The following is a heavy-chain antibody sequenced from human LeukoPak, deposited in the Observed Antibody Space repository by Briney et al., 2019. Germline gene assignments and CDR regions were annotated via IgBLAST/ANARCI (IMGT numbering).Heavy chain of an antibody. J-gene: IGHJ4*02. CDR1: GFTFSRYS. V-gene: IGHV3-48*01. CDR3: ARVPDYYGSGNYYDGSGC. CDR2: ISSSSSSI. D-gene: IGHD3-10*01. Sequence: GGSLRLSCAASGFTFSRYSMSWVRQAPGRGLEWVSYISSSSSSIYHADSVKGRFTISRDNAKNSLYLQMNSLRAEDTAVYYCARVPDYYGSGNYYDGSGCWGEGTLVTVSS.